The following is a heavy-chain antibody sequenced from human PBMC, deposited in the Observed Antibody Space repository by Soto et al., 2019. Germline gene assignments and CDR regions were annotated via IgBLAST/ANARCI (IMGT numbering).Heavy chain of an antibody. D-gene: IGHD3-22*01. V-gene: IGHV1-3*01. CDR2: INAGNGNT. J-gene: IGHJ4*02. Sequence: ASVKVSCKASGYTFTSYAMHWVRQAPGQRLEWMGWINAGNGNTKYSQKFQGRVTITRDTSASTAYMELSSLRSEDTAVCYCARDETYYYDSSGYSVYWGQGTLVTVS. CDR1: GYTFTSYA. CDR3: ARDETYYYDSSGYSVY.